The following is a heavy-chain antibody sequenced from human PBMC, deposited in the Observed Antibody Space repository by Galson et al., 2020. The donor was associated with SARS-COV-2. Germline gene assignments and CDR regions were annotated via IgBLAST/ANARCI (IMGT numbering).Heavy chain of an antibody. CDR1: GFSFSSHW. CDR3: ARGGEYSYGALDY. D-gene: IGHD5-18*01. V-gene: IGHV3-74*01. Sequence: GESLKISCAGSGFSFSSHWMHWVRQGPGKGLLWVSRMNSDGSDIIYADTVKGRFTISRDNTGKTLYLQMNSLRAEDTALYFCARGGEYSYGALDYWGQGALVTVSS. J-gene: IGHJ4*02. CDR2: MNSDGSDI.